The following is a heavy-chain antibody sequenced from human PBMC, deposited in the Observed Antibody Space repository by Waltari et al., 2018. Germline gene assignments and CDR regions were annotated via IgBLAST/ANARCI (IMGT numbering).Heavy chain of an antibody. D-gene: IGHD3-10*01. J-gene: IGHJ5*02. V-gene: IGHV4-31*03. Sequence: QVQLQESGPGLVKPSQTLSLTCTVSGGSISSGGYYWSWIRQHPGKGLEWIGYIYHSGSTYSNPSLKSRVTISVDRSKNQFSLKLSSVTAADTAVYYCARVRTYNWFDPWGQGTLVTVSS. CDR3: ARVRTYNWFDP. CDR2: IYHSGST. CDR1: GGSISSGGYY.